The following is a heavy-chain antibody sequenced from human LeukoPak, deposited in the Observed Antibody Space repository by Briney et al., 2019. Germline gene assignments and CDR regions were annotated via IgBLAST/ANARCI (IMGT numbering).Heavy chain of an antibody. CDR1: GYTFTGYY. CDR3: AREGEWPQDY. D-gene: IGHD3-3*01. V-gene: IGHV1-2*02. CDR2: INPNSGGT. Sequence: ASVNVSHKASGYTFTGYYIHWVRQAPGQGLEWMGWINPNSGGTNYAQKFQVRVTMTRDTSISTAYMELSRLRSDDTAVYYCAREGEWPQDYWGQGTLVTVSS. J-gene: IGHJ4*02.